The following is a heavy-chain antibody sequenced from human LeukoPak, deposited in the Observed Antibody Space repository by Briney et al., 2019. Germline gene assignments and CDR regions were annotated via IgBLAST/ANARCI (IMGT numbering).Heavy chain of an antibody. CDR1: GFTFDDYA. CDR2: ISWNSGSI. V-gene: IGHV3-9*01. CDR3: AKVKRWLQLVGAFDI. D-gene: IGHD5-24*01. J-gene: IGHJ3*02. Sequence: PGGSLRLSCAASGFTFDDYAMHWVRKAPGKGLEWVSGISWNSGSIGYADSVKGRFTISRDNAKNSLYLQMNSLRAEDTALYYCAKVKRWLQLVGAFDIWGQGTMVTVSS.